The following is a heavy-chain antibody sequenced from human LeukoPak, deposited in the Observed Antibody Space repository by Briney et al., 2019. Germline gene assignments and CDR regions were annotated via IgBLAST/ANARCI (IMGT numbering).Heavy chain of an antibody. CDR1: GFTFSDYY. J-gene: IGHJ4*02. CDR2: ISSSGSTI. Sequence: GGSLRLSCAASGFTFSDYYMSWISQAPGKGLEWVSYISSSGSTIYYADSVKGRFTISRDNSKNTLYLQMNSLRAEDTAVYYCAKDAGDIVVVVAATHFDYWGQGTLVTVSS. D-gene: IGHD2-15*01. V-gene: IGHV3-11*04. CDR3: AKDAGDIVVVVAATHFDY.